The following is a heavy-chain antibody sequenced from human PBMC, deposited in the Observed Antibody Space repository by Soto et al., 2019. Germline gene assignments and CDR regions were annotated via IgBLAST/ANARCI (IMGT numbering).Heavy chain of an antibody. CDR1: GASIISTTKY. CDR2: ISSIGST. V-gene: IGHV4-39*01. Sequence: PSETLSLTCTVSGASIISTTKYWGWIRQPPGRGLEWIGTISSIGSTYYNPSLEGRVTISVDTSKNQFSLKVTSVTAADTGLYYCARQDHGDYEFFFDYWAQGTLVTVSS. J-gene: IGHJ4*02. D-gene: IGHD4-17*01. CDR3: ARQDHGDYEFFFDY.